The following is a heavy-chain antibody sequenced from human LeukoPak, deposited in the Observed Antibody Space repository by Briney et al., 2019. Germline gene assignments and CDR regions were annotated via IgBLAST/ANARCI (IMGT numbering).Heavy chain of an antibody. D-gene: IGHD3-16*01. V-gene: IGHV3-21*01. CDR1: GSTFSSYS. CDR3: ARVEVVTGLEEYFDL. Sequence: PGGSLRLSCAASGSTFSSYSMNWVRQAPGKGLEWVSSISSSSSYIYYADSVKGRFTISRDNAKNSLYLQMNSLRAEDTAVYYCARVEVVTGLEEYFDLWGRGTLVTVSS. CDR2: ISSSSSYI. J-gene: IGHJ2*01.